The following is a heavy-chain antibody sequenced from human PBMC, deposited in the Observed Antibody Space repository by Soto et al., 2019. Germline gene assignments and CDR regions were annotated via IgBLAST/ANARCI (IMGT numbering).Heavy chain of an antibody. CDR1: GFTFSTYS. V-gene: IGHV3-48*02. CDR2: ISSSSSTI. D-gene: IGHD3-10*01. CDR3: AKDRGGYGGLDV. Sequence: EVQLVESGGGLVQPGGSLRLSCAASGFTFSTYSMNWVRQAPGKGLEWVSYISSSSSTIYYADSVKGRFTISRDNAKNSPYPQMNSLRDEDTAVYYCAKDRGGYGGLDVWGQGTTVTVSS. J-gene: IGHJ6*02.